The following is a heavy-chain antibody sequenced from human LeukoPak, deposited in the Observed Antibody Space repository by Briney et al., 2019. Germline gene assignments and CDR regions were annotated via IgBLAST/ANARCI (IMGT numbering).Heavy chain of an antibody. J-gene: IGHJ1*01. CDR1: GFTFSSYG. V-gene: IGHV3-23*01. CDR2: ISGSGGST. Sequence: PGGSLRLSCAASGFTFSSYGMSWVRQAPGKGLEWVSAISGSGGSTYYADSVKGRFTISRDNSKNTLYLQMNSLRAEDTAVYYCAKDHPYYDSSGYYYFQHWGQGTLVTVSS. CDR3: AKDHPYYDSSGYYYFQH. D-gene: IGHD3-22*01.